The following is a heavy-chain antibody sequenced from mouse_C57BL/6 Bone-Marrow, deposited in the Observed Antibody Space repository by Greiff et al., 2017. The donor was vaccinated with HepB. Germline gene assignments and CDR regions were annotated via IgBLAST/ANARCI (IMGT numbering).Heavy chain of an antibody. Sequence: VQLQQSGPELVKPGASVKISCKASGYAFSSSWMNWVKQRPGKGLEWIGRIYPGDGDTNYNGKFKGKATLTADKSSSTAYMQLSSLTSEDSAVYFCASGYYGSGYGGWGQGTTLTVSS. J-gene: IGHJ2*01. D-gene: IGHD1-1*01. V-gene: IGHV1-82*01. CDR2: IYPGDGDT. CDR3: ASGYYGSGYGG. CDR1: GYAFSSSW.